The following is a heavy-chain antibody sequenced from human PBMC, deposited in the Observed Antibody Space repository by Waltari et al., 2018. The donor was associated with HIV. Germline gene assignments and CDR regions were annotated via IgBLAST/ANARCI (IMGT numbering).Heavy chain of an antibody. Sequence: EVQLVESGGDLVQPGGSLRLTCAASGFTFNRYWLTWVRQAPGKGLVWVSRINNDGSSTSYADSVKGRFTISRDNAKNTVYLQMNSLRAEDTAVYYCASLSYGSGDRDFDYWGQGTLVTVSS. CDR1: GFTFNRYW. CDR3: ASLSYGSGDRDFDY. J-gene: IGHJ4*02. V-gene: IGHV3-74*01. CDR2: INNDGSST. D-gene: IGHD3-10*01.